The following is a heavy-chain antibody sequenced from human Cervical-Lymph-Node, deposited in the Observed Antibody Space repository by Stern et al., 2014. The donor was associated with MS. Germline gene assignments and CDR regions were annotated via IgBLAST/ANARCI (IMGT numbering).Heavy chain of an antibody. V-gene: IGHV1-69*01. CDR1: GGNFSTES. J-gene: IGHJ4*02. D-gene: IGHD5-12*01. Sequence: VQLLQSGSVAKKPGSSVKVSCKVSGGNFSTESISWVRQAHGQELEWMGSIIPIFGPADYARQFQDRVTIIADESTSEVHMELSSLRSEDTGVYYCARLGSGYDSSYLDFWGQGSLVTVSS. CDR2: IIPIFGPA. CDR3: ARLGSGYDSSYLDF.